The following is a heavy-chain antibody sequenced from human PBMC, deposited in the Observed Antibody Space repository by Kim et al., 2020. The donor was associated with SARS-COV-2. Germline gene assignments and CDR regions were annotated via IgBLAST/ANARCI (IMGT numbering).Heavy chain of an antibody. Sequence: SVKVSCKASGGTFSSYAISWVRQAPGQGLEWMGGIIPIFGTANYAQKFQGRVTITADESTSTAYMELSSLRSEDTAVYYCARDHDYGDQWYXXXWGQGTXXTXSS. V-gene: IGHV1-69*13. CDR1: GGTFSSYA. D-gene: IGHD4-17*01. CDR2: IIPIFGTA. CDR3: ARDHDYGDQWYXXX. J-gene: IGHJ4*02.